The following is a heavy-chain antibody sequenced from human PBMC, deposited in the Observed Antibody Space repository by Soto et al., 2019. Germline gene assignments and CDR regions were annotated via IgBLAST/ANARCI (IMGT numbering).Heavy chain of an antibody. CDR2: ISPDSGGT. CDR3: ARDSGYCTSTSCYYFES. CDR1: GYTFTGYY. D-gene: IGHD2-2*01. Sequence: ASVKISCKASGYTFTGYYMHWVRQAPGQGLEWMGWISPDSGGTNYAQKFQGRVTMTRDTSIRTAYMELSSLRSDDTAVYFCARDSGYCTSTSCYYFESWGEGTLVTVSS. V-gene: IGHV1-2*02. J-gene: IGHJ4*02.